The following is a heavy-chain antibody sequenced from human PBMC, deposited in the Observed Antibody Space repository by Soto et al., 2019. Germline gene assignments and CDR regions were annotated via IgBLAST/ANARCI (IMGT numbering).Heavy chain of an antibody. CDR2: ARNKAHSYTT. Sequence: GGSLRLSCAASGFTFSDHHMDWVRQAPGKGLEWVGRARNKAHSYTTAYAASVKGRFTISRDDSKNSLSLQMNSLKTEDTAVYFCATHAPWVGAKHIWGQGTMVTVSS. CDR3: ATHAPWVGAKHI. CDR1: GFTFSDHH. J-gene: IGHJ3*02. D-gene: IGHD1-26*01. V-gene: IGHV3-72*01.